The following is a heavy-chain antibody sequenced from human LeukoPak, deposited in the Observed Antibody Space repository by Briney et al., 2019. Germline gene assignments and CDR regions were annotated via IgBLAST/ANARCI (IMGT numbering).Heavy chain of an antibody. CDR3: AREDNDDYYYYGMDV. Sequence: PVTVSCTASGGTFSSYAISWVRQAPGQGLEWMGVIIPIFGTANYAQKFQGRVTMITDTSTNTAYMELRSLRSDDTAVYYCAREDNDDYYYYGMDVWGQGTAVTVSS. J-gene: IGHJ6*02. D-gene: IGHD1-1*01. CDR2: IIPIFGTA. CDR1: GGTFSSYA. V-gene: IGHV1-69*05.